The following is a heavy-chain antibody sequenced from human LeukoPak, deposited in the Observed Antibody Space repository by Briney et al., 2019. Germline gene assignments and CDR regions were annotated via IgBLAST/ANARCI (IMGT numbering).Heavy chain of an antibody. CDR2: IYYSGST. D-gene: IGHD3-3*01. CDR3: ARAETLEGMDV. V-gene: IGHV4-30-4*01. J-gene: IGHJ6*02. Sequence: PSETLSLTCTVSGGSISSGDYYWSWIRQPPGKGLEWIGYIYYSGSTYYNPSLKSRVTISVDTSKNQFSLKLSSVTAADTAVYYCARAETLEGMDVWGQGTTVTVSS. CDR1: GGSISSGDYY.